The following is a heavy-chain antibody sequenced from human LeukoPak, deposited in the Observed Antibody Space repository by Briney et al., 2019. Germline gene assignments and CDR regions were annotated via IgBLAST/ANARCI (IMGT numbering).Heavy chain of an antibody. CDR2: ISSNGGST. V-gene: IGHV3-64*04. CDR3: GRALGSPLDF. Sequence: GGSLRLSCSASGFTFSSYTMHWVRQAPGKGLEYVSAISSNGGSTYYADSVKGRFTISRDNAKNTLYLQMNSLRAEDTAVYYCGRALGSPLDFWGQGTLVIVSS. D-gene: IGHD1-26*01. J-gene: IGHJ4*02. CDR1: GFTFSSYT.